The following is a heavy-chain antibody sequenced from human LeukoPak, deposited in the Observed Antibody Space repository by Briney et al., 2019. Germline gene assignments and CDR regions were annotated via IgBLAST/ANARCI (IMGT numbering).Heavy chain of an antibody. J-gene: IGHJ5*02. V-gene: IGHV1-18*04. D-gene: IGHD3-16*02. CDR2: ISAYNGNT. Sequence: ASVTVSCKASGYTFTSYGISWVRQAPGQGLEWMGWISAYNGNTNYAQNPQGRVTMTTDTSTSTAYMELRSLRSDDTAVYYCARDLQSEGLEELSPNWFDPWGQETLVTVSS. CDR1: GYTFTSYG. CDR3: ARDLQSEGLEELSPNWFDP.